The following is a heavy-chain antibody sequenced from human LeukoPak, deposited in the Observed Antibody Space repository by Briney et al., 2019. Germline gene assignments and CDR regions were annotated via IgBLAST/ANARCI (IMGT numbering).Heavy chain of an antibody. Sequence: PSETLSLTCAVYGGSFSDYYWTWIRQPLGKGLEWIGEINHSGGTNYNPSLKSRVTISVDTSKNQFSLKLTSVTAADTAVYYCARIPGGSYGPDFDYWGQGTLVTVSS. CDR3: ARIPGGSYGPDFDY. J-gene: IGHJ4*02. D-gene: IGHD1-26*01. V-gene: IGHV4-34*01. CDR2: INHSGGT. CDR1: GGSFSDYY.